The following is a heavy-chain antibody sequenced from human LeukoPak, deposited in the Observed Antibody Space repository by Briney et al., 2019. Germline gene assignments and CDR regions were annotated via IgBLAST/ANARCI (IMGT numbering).Heavy chain of an antibody. J-gene: IGHJ4*02. CDR1: GLTFPTYA. CDR3: ARGLYYGGNSELSF. CDR2: ISYDGSKK. D-gene: IGHD4-23*01. V-gene: IGHV3-30*04. Sequence: GGSLRLSCAASGLTFPTYALHWVRQAPGKGVEWVALISYDGSKKYYVDSVKGRFSISRDDAKNTLFLQMNSLRPDDTAVYYCARGLYYGGNSELSFWGQGTLVSVSS.